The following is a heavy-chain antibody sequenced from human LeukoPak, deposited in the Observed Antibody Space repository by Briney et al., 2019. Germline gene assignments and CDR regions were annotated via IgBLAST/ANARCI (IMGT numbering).Heavy chain of an antibody. CDR3: ARGGAIYSGSYYWFDP. Sequence: PGGSLRLSCAASGFTFSSYAMHWVRQAPGQGLEWMGIINPSGGSTSYAQKFQGRVTMTRDTSTSTVYMELSSLRSEDTAVYYCARGGAIYSGSYYWFDPWGQGTLVTVSS. D-gene: IGHD1-26*01. CDR1: GFTFSSYA. V-gene: IGHV1-46*01. J-gene: IGHJ5*02. CDR2: INPSGGST.